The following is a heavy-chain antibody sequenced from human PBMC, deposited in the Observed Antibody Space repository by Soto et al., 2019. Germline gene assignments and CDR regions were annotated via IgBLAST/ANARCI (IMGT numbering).Heavy chain of an antibody. CDR3: VRDSSGYYGFDY. D-gene: IGHD3-22*01. V-gene: IGHV2-5*04. J-gene: IGHJ4*02. CDR2: IYWDDDK. Sequence: ITLKESGPTLVKPTQTLTLTCTFSGFSLSTSEVAVGWIRQPPGKALEWVALIYWDDDKRYSPSLKSRLTITKDTSKNQVVLTMTNMDPVDTGTYYCVRDSSGYYGFDYWGQGTLVTVSS. CDR1: GFSLSTSEVA.